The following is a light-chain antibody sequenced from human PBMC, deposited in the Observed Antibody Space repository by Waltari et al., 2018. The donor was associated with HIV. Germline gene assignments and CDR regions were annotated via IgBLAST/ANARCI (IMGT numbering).Light chain of an antibody. Sequence: DIQMTQSPSSLSASVGDRVTITCRASQSIATNLNWYQQKPGKAPKVLIYAASRLQSGVPSRFSGSASGTDFTLTINDLQAEDFATYFCQQSYRTPPTFGQGTKVEMK. CDR3: QQSYRTPPT. J-gene: IGKJ1*01. V-gene: IGKV1-39*01. CDR2: AAS. CDR1: QSIATN.